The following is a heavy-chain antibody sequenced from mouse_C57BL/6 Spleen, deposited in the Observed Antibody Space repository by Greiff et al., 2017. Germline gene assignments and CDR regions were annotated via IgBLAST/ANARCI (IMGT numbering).Heavy chain of an antibody. CDR1: GYTFTDYE. Sequence: QVQLQQSGAELVRPGASVTLSCKASGYTFTDYEMHWVKQTPVHGLEWIGAIDPETGGTAYNQKFKGKAILTADKSSSTAYMELRSLTSEDSAVYYCTRRLSNYVGDFDYWGQGTTLTVSS. CDR2: IDPETGGT. D-gene: IGHD2-5*01. J-gene: IGHJ2*01. V-gene: IGHV1-15*01. CDR3: TRRLSNYVGDFDY.